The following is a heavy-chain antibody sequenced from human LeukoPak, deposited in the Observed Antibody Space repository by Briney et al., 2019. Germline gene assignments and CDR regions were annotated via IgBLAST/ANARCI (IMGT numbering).Heavy chain of an antibody. V-gene: IGHV3-33*06. D-gene: IGHD3-22*01. Sequence: GGSLRLSCAASGFTFSSYGMHWVRQAPGKGLEGVAVIWYDGSNKYYADSVKGRFTISRDNSKNTLYLQMNSLRAEDTAVYYCAKDITTIVVVNAFDIWGQGTMVTVSS. CDR2: IWYDGSNK. J-gene: IGHJ3*02. CDR3: AKDITTIVVVNAFDI. CDR1: GFTFSSYG.